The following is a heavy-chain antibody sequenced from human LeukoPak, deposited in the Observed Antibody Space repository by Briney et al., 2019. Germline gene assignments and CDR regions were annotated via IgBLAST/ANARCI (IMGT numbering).Heavy chain of an antibody. CDR2: IYTTGST. V-gene: IGHV4-61*02. CDR1: GGSISIGTYY. J-gene: IGHJ4*02. CDR3: ARVTTGGYYNC. Sequence: SETLSLTCTVSGGSISIGTYYWTWIRQPAGKGLEWIGRIYTTGSTNYNPSLKSRVTMSTDTSKNQFSLKLSSVTAADTAVYYCARVTTGGYYNCWGQGTLVTVSS. D-gene: IGHD3-22*01.